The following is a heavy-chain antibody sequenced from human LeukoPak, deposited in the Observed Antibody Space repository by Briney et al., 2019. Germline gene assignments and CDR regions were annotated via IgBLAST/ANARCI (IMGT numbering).Heavy chain of an antibody. CDR2: INHSGST. V-gene: IGHV4-34*01. CDR1: GGSFSDYY. D-gene: IGHD3-3*01. Sequence: SDTLSLTCAVYGGSFSDYYWSCIREPPGKALEGIGEINHSGSTNYNPSLKSRVTISVDTSKNQFSLKLSSVTAADTALYYCARVEISDDFWSDYPPVGYMDVWGKGTPVTVSS. CDR3: ARVEISDDFWSDYPPVGYMDV. J-gene: IGHJ6*03.